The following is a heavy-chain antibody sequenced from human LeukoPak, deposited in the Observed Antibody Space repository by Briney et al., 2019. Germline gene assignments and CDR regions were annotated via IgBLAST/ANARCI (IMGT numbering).Heavy chain of an antibody. CDR2: INPNSGDT. Sequence: ASVKVSCNASGYXFTGYYMDWARQAPGQGLEWMGWINPNSGDTHYAQKFQGRVTMTTDTSISTAYMELSRLKSDDTAVYYCARGAAAATNDAFYVWGQGTMVTVSS. CDR1: GYXFTGYY. V-gene: IGHV1-2*02. D-gene: IGHD6-13*01. J-gene: IGHJ3*01. CDR3: ARGAAAATNDAFYV.